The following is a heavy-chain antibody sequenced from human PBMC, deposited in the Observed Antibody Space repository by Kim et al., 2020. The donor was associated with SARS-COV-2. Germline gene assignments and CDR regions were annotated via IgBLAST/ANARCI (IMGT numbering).Heavy chain of an antibody. Sequence: GGSLRLSCAASGFDFYAYAMNWIRQAPGRGLEWVSGIVRSSDKYYAESVNGRFTISRDTSNNLVYLQRNSLRVEDTAIYYCAKDRISCDGFWEFDYWGQGILVTVSS. CDR3: AKDRISCDGFWEFDY. CDR1: GFDFYAYA. V-gene: IGHV3-23*01. D-gene: IGHD3-3*01. CDR2: IVRSSDK. J-gene: IGHJ4*02.